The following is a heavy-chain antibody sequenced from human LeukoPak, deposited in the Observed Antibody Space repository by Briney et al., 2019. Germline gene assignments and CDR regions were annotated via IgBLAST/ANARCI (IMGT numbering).Heavy chain of an antibody. CDR2: ISGSNGYT. D-gene: IGHD1-1*01. Sequence: ASVKVSCKTSGYTFTSYGINWVRQALGQGLEWMGWISGSNGYTKYAQKIQGRVTLTTDEPTRTAYMELRSLRSDDTAVYYCARGTEGGIDYYYMDVWGKGTTVTVSS. V-gene: IGHV1-18*01. CDR3: ARGTEGGIDYYYMDV. J-gene: IGHJ6*03. CDR1: GYTFTSYG.